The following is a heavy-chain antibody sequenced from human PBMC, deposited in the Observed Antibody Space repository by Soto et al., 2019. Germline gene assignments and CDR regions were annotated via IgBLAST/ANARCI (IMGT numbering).Heavy chain of an antibody. Sequence: EVQLVESGGGLVQPGRSLRLSCAASGCTLSDHYMDWVRQAPGKGLEWVARTKPKPKEYTTEYAASVKGRFTISRDDSENTLYLQMNSLKTQVTAVYFGAGVSSGVVHWGQGTLVTVSS. D-gene: IGHD3-3*01. CDR1: GCTLSDHY. J-gene: IGHJ4*02. CDR2: TKPKPKEYTT. V-gene: IGHV3-72*01. CDR3: AGVSSGVVH.